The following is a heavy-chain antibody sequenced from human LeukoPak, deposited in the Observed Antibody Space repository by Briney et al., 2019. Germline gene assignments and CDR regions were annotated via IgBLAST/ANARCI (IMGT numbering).Heavy chain of an antibody. CDR3: AREYDFWSGLSPPDY. CDR1: GFTFSNYW. Sequence: GGSLRLPCAASGFTFSNYWMSWVRQAPGKGLEWVANIKQDGSEKYYVDSVKGRFTISRDNAKNSLYLQMNSLRAEDTAVYYCAREYDFWSGLSPPDYWGQGTLVTVSS. V-gene: IGHV3-7*01. D-gene: IGHD3-3*01. CDR2: IKQDGSEK. J-gene: IGHJ4*02.